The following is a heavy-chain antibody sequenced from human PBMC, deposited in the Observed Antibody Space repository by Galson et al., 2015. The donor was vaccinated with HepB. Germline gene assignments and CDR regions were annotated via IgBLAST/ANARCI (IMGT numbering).Heavy chain of an antibody. V-gene: IGHV3-23*01. D-gene: IGHD5-24*01. Sequence: SLRLSCAASGFTSSNYAMSWVRQAPGKGLEWVSHISGTGSSTYYADSVEGRFTIPRDNSKNTLSLQMNSLRADDTALYYCARDGYNFIPFDSWGQGTLVTVSS. CDR3: ARDGYNFIPFDS. CDR1: GFTSSNYA. CDR2: ISGTGSST. J-gene: IGHJ5*01.